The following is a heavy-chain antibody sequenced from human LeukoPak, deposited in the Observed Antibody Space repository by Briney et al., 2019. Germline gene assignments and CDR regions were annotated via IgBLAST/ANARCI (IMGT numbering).Heavy chain of an antibody. V-gene: IGHV1-18*01. CDR1: GYTFTSYG. J-gene: IGHJ4*02. D-gene: IGHD3-10*01. CDR2: ISAYNGNT. Sequence: GASVKVSCKASGYTFTSYGISWVRQAPGQGLEWMGWISAYNGNTNYAQKLQGRVTMTTDTSTSTAYMELRSLRSDDTAVYYCARVLLWFGEFLYYFDYWGQGTLVTVSS. CDR3: ARVLLWFGEFLYYFDY.